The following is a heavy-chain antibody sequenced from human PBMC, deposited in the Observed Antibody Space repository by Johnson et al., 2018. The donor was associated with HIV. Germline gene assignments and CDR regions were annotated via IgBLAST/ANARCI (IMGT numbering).Heavy chain of an antibody. CDR2: SGSGGST. V-gene: IGHV3-66*03. Sequence: VQLVESGGGLIQPGGSLRLSCAASGFTVSSNYMSWVRQAPGKGLEWVSAISGSGGSTYYADSVTGRFTISRDNSKNTLYLQMNSLRAEDTAVYYCAREETTAPAAFDIWGQGTMVTVSS. CDR3: AREETTAPAAFDI. J-gene: IGHJ3*02. CDR1: GFTVSSNY. D-gene: IGHD4-17*01.